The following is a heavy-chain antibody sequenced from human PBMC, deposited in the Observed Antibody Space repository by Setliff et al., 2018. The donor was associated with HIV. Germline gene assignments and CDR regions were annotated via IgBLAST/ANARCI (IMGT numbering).Heavy chain of an antibody. CDR1: GYTLTELS. Sequence: GASVKVSCKVSGYTLTELSMHWVRQAPGKGLEWMGGFDPENGETIYAQKFQGRVTMTEDTSTDTAYMELSSLRSEDTAVYYCATDPRPGVGELSDFQHWGQGTLVTVSS. CDR3: ATDPRPGVGELSDFQH. V-gene: IGHV1-24*01. J-gene: IGHJ1*01. CDR2: FDPENGET. D-gene: IGHD3-10*01.